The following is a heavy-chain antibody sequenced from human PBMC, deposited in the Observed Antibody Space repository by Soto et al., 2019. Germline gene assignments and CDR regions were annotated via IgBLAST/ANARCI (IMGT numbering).Heavy chain of an antibody. D-gene: IGHD3-9*01. Sequence: PSETLSLTCTVSGGSITSYFWSWIRQPPGRGLEWIGYIYDSGSANYNPSLKSRVTMSLDTSKNQFSLKLNSVTAADSAVYFCARLEGLATISYYFDFWGPGALVTVSS. CDR2: IYDSGSA. CDR1: GGSITSYF. V-gene: IGHV4-59*08. CDR3: ARLEGLATISYYFDF. J-gene: IGHJ4*02.